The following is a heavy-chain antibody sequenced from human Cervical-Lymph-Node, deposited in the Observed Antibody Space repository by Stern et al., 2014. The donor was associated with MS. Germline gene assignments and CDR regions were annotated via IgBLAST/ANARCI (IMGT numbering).Heavy chain of an antibody. CDR2: IRSRANGQTT. D-gene: IGHD3-10*01. Sequence: EVQLVESGGGLVQPGGSLKLSCVASGIIFSGTSMHWVRQASGKGLEWIGRIRSRANGQTTVYTASVKGRFTISRDDSKNTAYLQMNSVKTEDTAVYYCVSDGSGWRNWGQGTLVTVSS. CDR3: VSDGSGWRN. CDR1: GIIFSGTS. J-gene: IGHJ4*02. V-gene: IGHV3-73*01.